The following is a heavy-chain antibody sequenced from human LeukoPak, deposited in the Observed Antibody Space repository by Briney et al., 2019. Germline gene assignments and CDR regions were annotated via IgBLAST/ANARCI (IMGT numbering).Heavy chain of an antibody. CDR1: GYTFSGYF. Sequence: VASVKVSCKASGYTFSGYFIHWVRQAAGQGLEWMGRINGDSGVPEYPPNFRGRVTMTRDTSTSTASMELSRLTSDDTAVYYCARDLSSTPNWEFDFWGQGTLVTVSS. CDR3: ARDLSSTPNWEFDF. J-gene: IGHJ4*02. D-gene: IGHD7-27*01. V-gene: IGHV1-2*06. CDR2: INGDSGVP.